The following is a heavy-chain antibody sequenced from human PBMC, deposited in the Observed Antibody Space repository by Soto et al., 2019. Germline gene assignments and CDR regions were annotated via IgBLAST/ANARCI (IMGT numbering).Heavy chain of an antibody. CDR1: GYSFTSYW. V-gene: IGHV5-51*01. CDR3: ARTAAAGKYYYGVDV. CDR2: IYPGDSDT. Sequence: PGESLKISCKGSGYSFTSYWIGWVRQMPGKGLEWMGIIYPGDSDTRYSPSFQGQVTITADKSITTAYLKWSSLKASDTAMYYCARTAAAGKYYYGVDVWGQGTTVTVSS. J-gene: IGHJ6*02. D-gene: IGHD6-13*01.